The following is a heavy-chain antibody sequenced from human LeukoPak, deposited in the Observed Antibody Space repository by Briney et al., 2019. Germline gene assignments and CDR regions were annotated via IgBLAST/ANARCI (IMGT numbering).Heavy chain of an antibody. J-gene: IGHJ4*02. V-gene: IGHV3-74*03. D-gene: IGHD3-16*01. CDR2: INSDGSIT. CDR3: ARDRWGWDFDY. Sequence: GGSLRLSCAASGFTSTSKWLHSVRQAPGKGLEWVSRINSDGSITMYADSVKGRFTISRDNAKNTLYLQMNSLRADDTAVYYCARDRWGWDFDYWGQGTLVTVSS. CDR1: GFTSTSKW.